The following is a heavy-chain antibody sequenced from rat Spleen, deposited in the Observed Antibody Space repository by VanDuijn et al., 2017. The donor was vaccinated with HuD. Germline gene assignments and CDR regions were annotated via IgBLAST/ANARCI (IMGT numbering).Heavy chain of an antibody. V-gene: IGHV5-20*01. CDR1: GFTFSNFD. Sequence: EVQLVESGGGLVQPGRSMKLSCAASGFTFSNFDMAWVRQAPTKGLEWVASISYDGSSTYYRDSVKGRFTISRDNAKSTLYLQRDSLRSEDTATYYCTTAGRGRYDGSYYPYWGQGVMVTVSS. D-gene: IGHD1-12*02. J-gene: IGHJ2*01. CDR3: TTAGRGRYDGSYYPY. CDR2: ISYDGSST.